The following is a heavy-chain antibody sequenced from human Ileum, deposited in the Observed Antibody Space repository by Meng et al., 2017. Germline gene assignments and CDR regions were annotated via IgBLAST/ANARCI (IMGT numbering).Heavy chain of an antibody. CDR3: AREGSWFGADY. Sequence: VMLPQVGAVLLKPSEPLSLPCTVYGASFTGYSWTWIRQSPGKGLEWIGEVKHDGGTNYSPSLKSRVIISIDTSKNQFSLKLTAVTATDAAVYYCAREGSWFGADYWGQGTLVTVSS. CDR1: GASFTGYS. J-gene: IGHJ4*02. V-gene: IGHV4-34*02. D-gene: IGHD3-10*01. CDR2: VKHDGGT.